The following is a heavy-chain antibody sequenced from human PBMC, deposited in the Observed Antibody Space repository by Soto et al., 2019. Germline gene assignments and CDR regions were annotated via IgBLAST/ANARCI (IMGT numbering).Heavy chain of an antibody. J-gene: IGHJ4*02. V-gene: IGHV3-30*18. CDR2: ISYDGSNK. D-gene: IGHD6-13*01. CDR3: AKWDVAAAGNDY. Sequence: QVQLVESGGGVVQPGRSLRLSCAASGFTFSSYGMHWVRQAPGKGLEWVAVISYDGSNKYYADSEKGRFTISRDNSKNTLYLQMNSLRAEDTAVYYCAKWDVAAAGNDYWGQGTLVTVSS. CDR1: GFTFSSYG.